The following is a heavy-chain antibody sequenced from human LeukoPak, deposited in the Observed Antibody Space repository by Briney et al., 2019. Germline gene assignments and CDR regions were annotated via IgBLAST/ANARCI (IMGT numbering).Heavy chain of an antibody. D-gene: IGHD3-10*01. V-gene: IGHV4-34*01. J-gene: IGHJ4*02. Sequence: SETLSLTCAVYGGSFSGYYWTWIRQPPGKGLEWIGEINHSGSTNYNPSLKSRVTMSVDTSKNQFSLKLSSVTAADTAVYYCARGRSAPVGFGAPPGSYWGQGTLVTVSS. CDR2: INHSGST. CDR1: GGSFSGYY. CDR3: ARGRSAPVGFGAPPGSY.